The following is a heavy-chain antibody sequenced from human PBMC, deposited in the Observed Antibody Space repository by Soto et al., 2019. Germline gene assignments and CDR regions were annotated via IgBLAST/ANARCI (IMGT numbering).Heavy chain of an antibody. V-gene: IGHV5-51*01. J-gene: IGHJ4*02. CDR3: ARQQIPNIPTYFDY. CDR2: IYPGDSDT. Sequence: GESLKISCKGSGYSFTSYWIGWVRQMPGKGLEWMGIIYPGDSDTRYSPSFQGQATISAAKSISTAYLQWSSLKASDTAMYYCARQQIPNIPTYFDYWGQGTLVTVSS. CDR1: GYSFTSYW.